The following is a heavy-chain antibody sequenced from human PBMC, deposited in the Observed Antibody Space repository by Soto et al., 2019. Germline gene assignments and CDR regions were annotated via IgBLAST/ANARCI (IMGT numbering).Heavy chain of an antibody. V-gene: IGHV3-30-3*01. CDR3: ARDSTLGLLDY. J-gene: IGHJ4*02. Sequence: QVQLVESGGGVVQPGRSLRLSCAASGFTFSSYAMHWVRQAPGKGLEWVAVISYDGSNKYYADSVKGRFTISRDNSKNTLYLQMNSLRAEDTAVYYCARDSTLGLLDYWGQGTLVTVSS. CDR1: GFTFSSYA. D-gene: IGHD2-21*02. CDR2: ISYDGSNK.